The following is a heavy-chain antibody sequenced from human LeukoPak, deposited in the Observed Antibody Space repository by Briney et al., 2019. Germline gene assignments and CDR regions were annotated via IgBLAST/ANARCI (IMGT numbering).Heavy chain of an antibody. J-gene: IGHJ4*02. CDR2: IFTSAVTT. V-gene: IGHV3-23*01. CDR3: ARGQFYYGSGTFYPMDS. Sequence: GGSLRLSCAASGFTFSNYAMTWVRQASGKGLEWVSLIFTSAVTTYYADSVKGRFTISRDNSKNTLYLQMNSLTDEDTAVYHCARGQFYYGSGTFYPMDSWGQGTLVTVSS. D-gene: IGHD3-10*01. CDR1: GFTFSNYA.